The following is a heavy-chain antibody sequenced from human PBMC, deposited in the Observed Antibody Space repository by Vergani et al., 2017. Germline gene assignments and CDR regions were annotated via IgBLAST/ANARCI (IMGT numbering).Heavy chain of an antibody. CDR1: GYTLTELS. J-gene: IGHJ6*02. Sequence: QVQLVQSGAAVKKPGASVKVSCKVSGYTLTELSMHWVRQVPGKGLEWMGGFDTEDGERIYAQKFQGRVTMTEDTSTDTAYMGLSSLTSEDTAVYYCETDAGIYYGIDVWGQGTTVTVSS. CDR3: ETDAGIYYGIDV. V-gene: IGHV1-24*01. CDR2: FDTEDGER.